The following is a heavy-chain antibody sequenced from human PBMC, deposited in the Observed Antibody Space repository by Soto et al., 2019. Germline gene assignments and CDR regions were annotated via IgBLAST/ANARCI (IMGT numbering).Heavy chain of an antibody. CDR2: ISSSSSTI. CDR3: AGGRPGSRWPLRYFDS. J-gene: IGHJ4*01. V-gene: IGHV3-48*02. CDR1: GFTFSSYS. D-gene: IGHD6-19*01. Sequence: GGSLRLSCAASGFTFSSYSMNWVRQAPGKGLEWVSYISSSSSTIYYADSVKGRFAISRDNAKNSLYLQMNSLRDEDTAVYYCAGGRPGSRWPLRYFDSWGTGTLVTVP.